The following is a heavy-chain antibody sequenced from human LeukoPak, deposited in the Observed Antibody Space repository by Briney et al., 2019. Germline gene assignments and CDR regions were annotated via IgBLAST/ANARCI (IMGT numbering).Heavy chain of an antibody. V-gene: IGHV3-74*01. Sequence: GGSLILSCAASGFTFSSYWMHWVRQAPGKGRGWVSRINSDGSRTGYAASVKGRFTISRDNAKNTLYLQINSLRAEATAVYYCARDQMGANWFDPWGQGTLVTVSS. D-gene: IGHD1-26*01. J-gene: IGHJ5*02. CDR2: INSDGSRT. CDR3: ARDQMGANWFDP. CDR1: GFTFSSYW.